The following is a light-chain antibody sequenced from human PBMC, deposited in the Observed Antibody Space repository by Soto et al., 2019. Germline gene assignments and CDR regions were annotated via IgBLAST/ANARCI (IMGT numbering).Light chain of an antibody. Sequence: DIQMTQSPSTLSASVGDRVTITCRAIQSISAWLAWYQQKPGKAPKLLIYKASSLESGVPSRFSGSGSGTEFTLTISSLQPDDFATYYCQQYNSDSRTFGQGTKVEIK. CDR2: KAS. CDR1: QSISAW. CDR3: QQYNSDSRT. J-gene: IGKJ1*01. V-gene: IGKV1-5*03.